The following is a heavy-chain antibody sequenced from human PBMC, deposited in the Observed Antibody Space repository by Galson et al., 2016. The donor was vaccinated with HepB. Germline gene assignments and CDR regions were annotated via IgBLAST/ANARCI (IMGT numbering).Heavy chain of an antibody. V-gene: IGHV6-1*01. CDR1: GDSVYNNGAA. CDR3: ARAVMLGRGMDV. D-gene: IGHD3-10*01. Sequence: CAISGDSVYNNGAAWVWIRQSPSRGLEWLGRTFYRSTWENHYAGSVKNRITISPATSRNQFSLHLNSVTPEDTAVYYCARAVMLGRGMDVWGQGTTVTVSS. J-gene: IGHJ6*02. CDR2: TFYRSTWEN.